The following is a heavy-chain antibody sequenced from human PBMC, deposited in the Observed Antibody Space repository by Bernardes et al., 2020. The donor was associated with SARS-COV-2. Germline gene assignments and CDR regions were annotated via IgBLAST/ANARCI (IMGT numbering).Heavy chain of an antibody. J-gene: IGHJ4*02. Sequence: ASVKVSCKASGYTFTSYNIDWVRQVPGQGPEWLGWMSPNSNNLGYAQKFQGRISMTRDVPLSTAYLEVFGLTSDDTATYYCALRSPSCGGACFLPYWGQGTLVTVSS. CDR3: ALRSPSCGGACFLPY. D-gene: IGHD2-21*02. CDR1: GYTFTSYN. CDR2: MSPNSNNL. V-gene: IGHV1-8*01.